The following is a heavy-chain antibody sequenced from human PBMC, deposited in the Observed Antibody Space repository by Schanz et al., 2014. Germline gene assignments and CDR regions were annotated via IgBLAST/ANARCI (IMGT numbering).Heavy chain of an antibody. CDR2: IISSSIYT. CDR1: GFTFSDYY. CDR3: AREGERKGMLPYYFDY. Sequence: QVQLVESGGTLVKPGGSLRLSCVVSGFTFSDYYMSWIRQAPGKGLEWVSYIISSSIYTNYADSVKGRFTISRDNAKNSLYLQMNSLRDEDTAVYYCAREGERKGMLPYYFDYWGQGALVTVSS. J-gene: IGHJ4*02. D-gene: IGHD3-10*01. V-gene: IGHV3-11*06.